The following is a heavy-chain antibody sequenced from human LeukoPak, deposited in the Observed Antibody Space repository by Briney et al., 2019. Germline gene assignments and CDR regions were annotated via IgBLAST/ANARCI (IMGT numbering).Heavy chain of an antibody. V-gene: IGHV4-38-2*02. CDR3: ARAGTNLGDYDY. CDR2: MFHSRST. CDR1: GYSISSGHY. D-gene: IGHD4-17*01. J-gene: IGHJ4*02. Sequence: PSETLSLTCTVSGYSISSGHYWAWIRQSPEKGLEWIASMFHSRSTYYNPSLKSRVTTSADTSKNEFSLKLSSVTAADTAVYYCARAGTNLGDYDYWGQGTLVTVSS.